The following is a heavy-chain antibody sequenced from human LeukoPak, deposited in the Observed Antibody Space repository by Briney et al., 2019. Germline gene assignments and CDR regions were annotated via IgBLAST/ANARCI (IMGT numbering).Heavy chain of an antibody. CDR1: VYTFTGYY. Sequence: ASVKVSCKASVYTFTGYYMHWVRQAPGQGLEWMGWINPNSGGTNYAQKFQGRVTMTRDTSISTAYMELSRLRSDDTAVYYCARGISDYGDYIWYFDYWGQGTLVTVSS. CDR3: ARGISDYGDYIWYFDY. CDR2: INPNSGGT. J-gene: IGHJ4*02. V-gene: IGHV1-2*02. D-gene: IGHD4-17*01.